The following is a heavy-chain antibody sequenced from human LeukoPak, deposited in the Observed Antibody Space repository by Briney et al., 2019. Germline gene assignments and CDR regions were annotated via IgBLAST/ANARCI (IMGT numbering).Heavy chain of an antibody. D-gene: IGHD4-17*01. CDR1: GFTFSRSA. CDR3: AKRGIYGDPSDY. CDR2: ISESGGVT. Sequence: GGSLRLSCAASGFTFSRSATSWVRQAPAKGLEWVSGISESGGVTYYVDSVKGRFTISRDTSKNTVYLQMNSLRAEDTAIYYCAKRGIYGDPSDYWGQGTLVTVSS. V-gene: IGHV3-23*01. J-gene: IGHJ4*02.